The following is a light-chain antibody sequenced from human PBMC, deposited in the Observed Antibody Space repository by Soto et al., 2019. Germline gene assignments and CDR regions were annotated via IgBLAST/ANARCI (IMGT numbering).Light chain of an antibody. CDR3: TSFAGMNNFVV. CDR1: SSDVGGYNY. V-gene: IGLV2-8*01. CDR2: DVI. Sequence: QSALTQPPSASGSPGQSVTISCTGTSSDVGGYNYVSWYQQHPGKAPKLMIYDVIKRPSGVPDRFSGSKSGNTASLTVSGLQAEDEADYYFTSFAGMNNFVVFGGGTKLTVL. J-gene: IGLJ2*01.